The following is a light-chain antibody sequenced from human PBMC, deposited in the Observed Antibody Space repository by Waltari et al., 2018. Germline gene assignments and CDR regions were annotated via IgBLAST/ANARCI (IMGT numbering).Light chain of an antibody. CDR1: QDISIY. CDR3: QQYKELPRT. V-gene: IGKV1-33*01. CDR2: DAS. Sequence: DIQLTQSPSSMSASVGDRVSITCQASQDISIYLIWYQQKPGKAPKVLIYDASKVETGVPSRFTGSRSGTAFTFTISSLQPEDIATYYCQQYKELPRTFGQGTKVE. J-gene: IGKJ1*01.